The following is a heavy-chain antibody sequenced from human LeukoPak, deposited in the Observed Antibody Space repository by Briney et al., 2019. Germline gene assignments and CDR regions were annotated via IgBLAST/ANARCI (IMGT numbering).Heavy chain of an antibody. D-gene: IGHD3-10*01. CDR2: INHSGST. Sequence: SETLSLTCAVYGGSFSGYYWSWIRQPPGKGLEWIGEINHSGSTNYNPSLKSRVTISVDTSKNQFSLKLSSVTAADTAVYYCARVRPPITMVRGVIRPYFDYWGQGTLVTVSS. CDR3: ARVRPPITMVRGVIRPYFDY. CDR1: GGSFSGYY. V-gene: IGHV4-34*01. J-gene: IGHJ4*02.